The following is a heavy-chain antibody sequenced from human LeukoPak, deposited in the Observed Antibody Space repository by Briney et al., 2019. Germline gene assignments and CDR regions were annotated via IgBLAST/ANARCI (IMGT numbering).Heavy chain of an antibody. J-gene: IGHJ4*02. CDR3: AKDRDSSGWRYFDY. V-gene: IGHV3-30*18. CDR2: ISYDGSNK. Sequence: GGSLRLSCAASRFTFNKYAMHWVRQAPGKGLEWVAVISYDGSNKYYADSVKGRFTISRDNSKNTLYLQMNSLRAEDTAVYYCAKDRDSSGWRYFDYWGQGTLVTVSS. D-gene: IGHD6-19*01. CDR1: RFTFNKYA.